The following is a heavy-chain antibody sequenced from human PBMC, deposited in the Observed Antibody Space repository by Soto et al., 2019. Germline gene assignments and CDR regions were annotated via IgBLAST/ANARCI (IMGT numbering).Heavy chain of an antibody. CDR2: ISSDGSNK. CDR3: AMIHSGSFGFDI. V-gene: IGHV3-30*03. J-gene: IGHJ3*02. Sequence: WGSLRLSCAASGFTFSIYDIHAVRQAPGKGLEWVAVISSDGSNKYYGDSVKGRFAISRDNSKNRLHLQMNSLRVEDTAIYYCAMIHSGSFGFDIWGRGAMVTVSS. D-gene: IGHD3-3*02. CDR1: GFTFSIYD.